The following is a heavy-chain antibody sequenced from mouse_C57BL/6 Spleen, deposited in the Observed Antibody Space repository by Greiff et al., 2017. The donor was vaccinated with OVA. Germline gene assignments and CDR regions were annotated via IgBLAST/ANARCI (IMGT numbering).Heavy chain of an antibody. CDR2: IDPSDSET. J-gene: IGHJ4*01. D-gene: IGHD2-4*01. V-gene: IGHV1-52*01. Sequence: VKLQQPGAELVRPGSSVKLSCKASGYTFTSYWMHWVKQRPIQGLEWIGNIDPSDSETHYNQKFKDKATLTVDKSSSTAYMQLSSLTSEDSAVYYCARRAEGYDYDGYAMDYWGQGTSVTVSS. CDR3: ARRAEGYDYDGYAMDY. CDR1: GYTFTSYW.